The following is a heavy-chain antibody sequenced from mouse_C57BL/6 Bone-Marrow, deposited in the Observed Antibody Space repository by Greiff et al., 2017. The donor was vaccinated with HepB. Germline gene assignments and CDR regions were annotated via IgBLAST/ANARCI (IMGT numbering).Heavy chain of an antibody. CDR2: IYPGSGST. Sequence: QVQLQQPGAELVKPGASVKMSCKASGYTFTSYWITWVKQRPGQGLEWIGDIYPGSGSTHYNEKFKRKATLTVDTSSSTAYMQLSSLTAEDSAVYYCASPLDYDYAMDYWGQGTSVTVAS. V-gene: IGHV1-55*01. CDR1: GYTFTSYW. D-gene: IGHD2-4*01. CDR3: ASPLDYDYAMDY. J-gene: IGHJ4*01.